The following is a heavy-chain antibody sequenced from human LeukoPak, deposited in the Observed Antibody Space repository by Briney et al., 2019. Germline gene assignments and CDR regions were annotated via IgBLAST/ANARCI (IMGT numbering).Heavy chain of an antibody. CDR1: GFTFDDYW. Sequence: PGGSLRLSCAASGFTFDDYWMHWVRQIPGKGLVWISDINTDGSRTRYANSVRGRFTISRDNAKNTVYLQMNSLRADDTGIFYCLRGELTPGVGYWGQGTLVTVSS. J-gene: IGHJ4*02. V-gene: IGHV3-74*01. CDR2: INTDGSRT. CDR3: LRGELTPGVGY. D-gene: IGHD1-1*01.